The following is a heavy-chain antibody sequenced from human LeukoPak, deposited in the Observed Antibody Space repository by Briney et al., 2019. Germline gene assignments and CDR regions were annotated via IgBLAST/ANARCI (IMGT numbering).Heavy chain of an antibody. CDR2: IFTVFGTT. J-gene: IGHJ2*01. V-gene: IGHV1-69*06. CDR1: GDTFSRYA. CDR3: ARAKVSGYPTYWYFDL. D-gene: IGHD3-9*01. Sequence: GASVKVSCKASGDTFSRYALSWVRQAPGQGLEWMGGIFTVFGTTHYAKDLQGRVTITADKSTNTVYMELTSLRSEDTAIYYCARAKVSGYPTYWYFDLWGRGTVVTVSS.